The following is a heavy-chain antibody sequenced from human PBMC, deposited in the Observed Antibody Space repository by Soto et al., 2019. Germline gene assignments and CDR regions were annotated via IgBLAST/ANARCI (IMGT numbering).Heavy chain of an antibody. CDR3: ARDSPTSKLVY. CDR2: ISSSSSYI. V-gene: IGHV3-21*01. J-gene: IGHJ4*02. D-gene: IGHD4-4*01. CDR1: GFTFSSYS. Sequence: GGSLRLSCAASGFTFSSYSRNWVRQAPGKGLEWVSSISSSSSYIYYADSVKGRFTISRDNAKNSLYLKMNSLRAEDTAVYYCARDSPTSKLVYWGQGTLVTVSS.